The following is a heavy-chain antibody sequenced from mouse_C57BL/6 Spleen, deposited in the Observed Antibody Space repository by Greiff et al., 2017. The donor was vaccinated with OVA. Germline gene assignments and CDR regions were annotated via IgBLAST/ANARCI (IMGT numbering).Heavy chain of an antibody. V-gene: IGHV5-17*01. CDR3: ARHGGTSYYAMDY. D-gene: IGHD4-1*01. J-gene: IGHJ4*01. CDR2: ISSGSSTI. Sequence: EVKLMESGGGLVKPGGSLKLSCAASGFTFSDYGMHWVRQAPEKGLEWVAYISSGSSTIYYADTVKGRFTISRDNAKNTLFLQMTSLRSEDTAMYYCARHGGTSYYAMDYWGQGTSVTVSS. CDR1: GFTFSDYG.